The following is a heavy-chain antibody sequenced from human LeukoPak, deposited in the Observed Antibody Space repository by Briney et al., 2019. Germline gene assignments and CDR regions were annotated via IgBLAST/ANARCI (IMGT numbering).Heavy chain of an antibody. D-gene: IGHD6-13*01. J-gene: IGHJ5*02. CDR3: ARDPSYSSSRNWFDP. CDR1: GYTFTGCY. CDR2: INPNSGGT. Sequence: GASVKVSCKASGYTFTGCYMHWVRQAPGQGLEWMGWINPNSGGTNYAQKFQGRVTMTRDTSISTAYMELSRLRSDDTAVYYCARDPSYSSSRNWFDPWGQGTLVTVSS. V-gene: IGHV1-2*02.